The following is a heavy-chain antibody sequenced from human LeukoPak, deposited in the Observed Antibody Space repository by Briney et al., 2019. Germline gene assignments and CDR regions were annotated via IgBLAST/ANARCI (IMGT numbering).Heavy chain of an antibody. CDR3: ARDSRSSPNNAFDI. CDR1: GFTFSSYA. D-gene: IGHD6-13*01. CDR2: ISYDGSNK. V-gene: IGHV3-30-3*01. J-gene: IGHJ3*02. Sequence: PGGSLRLSCAASGFTFSSYAMHWVRQAPGKGLEWVAVISYDGSNKYYADSVKGRFTISRDNSKNTLYLQMNSLRAEDTAVYYCARDSRSSPNNAFDIWGQGTMVTVSS.